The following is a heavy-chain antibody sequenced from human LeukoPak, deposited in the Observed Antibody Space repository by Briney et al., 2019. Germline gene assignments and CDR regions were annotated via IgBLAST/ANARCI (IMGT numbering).Heavy chain of an antibody. CDR1: GFIFSTYS. D-gene: IGHD1-1*01. CDR2: ISSSSGYI. CDR3: ARAPTGMDDY. Sequence: GGSLRLSCAASGFIFSTYSMNWVRQAPGKGLEWVSSISSSSGYIYYADSVKGRFTISRDNSKNTLYLQMNSLRAEDTAVYYCARAPTGMDDYWGQGTLVTVSS. V-gene: IGHV3-21*01. J-gene: IGHJ4*02.